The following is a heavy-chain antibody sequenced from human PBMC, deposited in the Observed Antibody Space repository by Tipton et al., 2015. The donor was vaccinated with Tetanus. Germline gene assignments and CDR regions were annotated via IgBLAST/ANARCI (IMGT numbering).Heavy chain of an antibody. CDR3: AREDIWSGYYLMGS. CDR2: IKQDGSEK. Sequence: CAASGFTFSSYWMSWVRQAPGKGLEWVANIKQDGSEKYYVDSVKGRFTISRDNAKNSLYLQMNSLRAEDTAVYYCAREDIWSGYYLMGSWGQGTLVTVSS. J-gene: IGHJ5*02. V-gene: IGHV3-7*01. D-gene: IGHD3-3*01. CDR1: GFTFSSYW.